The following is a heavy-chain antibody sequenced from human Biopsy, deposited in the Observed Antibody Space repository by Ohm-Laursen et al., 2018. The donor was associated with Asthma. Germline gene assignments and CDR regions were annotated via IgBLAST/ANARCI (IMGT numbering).Heavy chain of an antibody. CDR3: AKEVFPGWELRRGPDS. CDR2: ISFDGSNK. Sequence: SLRLSCAASGFTFSNYGMHWVRQAPGKGLDWVAVISFDGSNKNYTDSVKGRFTISRDNSRNTLHLEMNSLRAEDTAVYFCAKEVFPGWELRRGPDSWGQGTLVTISS. CDR1: GFTFSNYG. D-gene: IGHD1-26*01. V-gene: IGHV3-30*18. J-gene: IGHJ4*02.